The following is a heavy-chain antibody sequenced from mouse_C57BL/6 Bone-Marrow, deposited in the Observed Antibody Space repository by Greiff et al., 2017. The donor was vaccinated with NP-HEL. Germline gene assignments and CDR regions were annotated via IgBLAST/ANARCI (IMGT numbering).Heavy chain of an antibody. J-gene: IGHJ4*01. CDR1: GYTFTSYW. CDR3: AREYYDYDVRAMDY. D-gene: IGHD2-4*01. Sequence: QVQLQQSGAELVKPGASVKLSCKASGYTFTSYWMHWVKQRPGQGLEWIGMIHPNSGSTNYNEKFKSKATLTVDKSSSTAYMQLSSLTSEDSAVYYCAREYYDYDVRAMDYWGQGTSVTVSS. V-gene: IGHV1-64*01. CDR2: IHPNSGST.